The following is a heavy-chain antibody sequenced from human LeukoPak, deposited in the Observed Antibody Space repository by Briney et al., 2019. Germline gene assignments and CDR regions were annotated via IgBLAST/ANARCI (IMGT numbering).Heavy chain of an antibody. CDR2: ISSSTSTI. Sequence: GGSLRLSCAASGFTFSSYEMNWVRQAPGKGLEWVSYISSSTSTIYYADSVKGRFTISRDNAKNSLYPQMNSLRDEDTAVYYCARDHCSSTNCYFDFWGQGTLVTVSS. CDR1: GFTFSSYE. CDR3: ARDHCSSTNCYFDF. D-gene: IGHD2-2*01. V-gene: IGHV3-48*02. J-gene: IGHJ4*02.